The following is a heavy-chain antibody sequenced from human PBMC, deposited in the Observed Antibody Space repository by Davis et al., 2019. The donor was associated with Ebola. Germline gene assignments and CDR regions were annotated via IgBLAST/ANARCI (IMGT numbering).Heavy chain of an antibody. CDR2: INAGNGNT. D-gene: IGHD3-3*01. CDR3: ARDDKVDGYDFWSGFLNYYYYGMDV. CDR1: GYTFTSYA. Sequence: ASVKVSCKASGYTFTSYAMHWVRQAPGQRLEWMGWINAGNGNTKYSQKFQGRVTITRDTSASTAYMELSSLRSEDTAVYYCARDDKVDGYDFWSGFLNYYYYGMDVWGQGTTVTVSS. V-gene: IGHV1-3*01. J-gene: IGHJ6*02.